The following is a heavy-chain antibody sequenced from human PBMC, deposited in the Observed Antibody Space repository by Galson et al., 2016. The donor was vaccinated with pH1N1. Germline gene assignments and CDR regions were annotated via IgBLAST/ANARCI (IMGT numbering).Heavy chain of an antibody. Sequence: SLRLSCAASGFTFSNYWMSWVRQAPGKGLEWVANIKQDGSDKYYVDSVNGRFTISRDNTKNSLYLPMSSLRTEDTAVYYCARLNFEWLTFDYWGQGTLVTVSS. D-gene: IGHD3-9*01. V-gene: IGHV3-7*01. CDR3: ARLNFEWLTFDY. J-gene: IGHJ4*02. CDR1: GFTFSNYW. CDR2: IKQDGSDK.